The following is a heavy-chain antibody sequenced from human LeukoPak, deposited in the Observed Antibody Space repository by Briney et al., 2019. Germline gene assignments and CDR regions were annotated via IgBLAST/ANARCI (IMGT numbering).Heavy chain of an antibody. CDR3: ARDLLAVTGGDY. V-gene: IGHV3-30*04. Sequence: GGSLRLSCAASGFTFSSYAMQWVRQAPGKGLEWVSVISDDGSNKYYASSVKGRFTISRDNSKNTLYLEMSSLRAEDTGVYYCARDLLAVTGGDYWGQGTLVTVSS. D-gene: IGHD3-16*01. CDR2: ISDDGSNK. CDR1: GFTFSSYA. J-gene: IGHJ4*02.